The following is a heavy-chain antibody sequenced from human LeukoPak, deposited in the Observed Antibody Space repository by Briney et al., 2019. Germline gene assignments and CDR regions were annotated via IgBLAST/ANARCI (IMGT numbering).Heavy chain of an antibody. CDR2: IYDSGST. J-gene: IGHJ4*02. CDR3: ARQSISGSSLSYFDY. V-gene: IGHV4-59*01. CDR1: GGSISSYY. Sequence: PPETLSLTCTVSGGSISSYYWSWIGQRPGRGLEWIGNIYDSGSTNYNHSLKSRLTISVDTSKNQCSVKLSSVTAADTAVYYCARQSISGSSLSYFDYWGQGTLVNVSS. D-gene: IGHD3-22*01.